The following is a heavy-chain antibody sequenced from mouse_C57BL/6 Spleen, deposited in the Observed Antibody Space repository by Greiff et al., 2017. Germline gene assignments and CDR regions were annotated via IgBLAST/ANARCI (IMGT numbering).Heavy chain of an antibody. CDR1: GYTFTDYY. Sequence: VQLQQSGPELVKPGASVKISCKASGYTFTDYYMNWVKQSHGKSLEWIGDINPNNGGTSYNQKFKGKATLTVDKSSSTAYMELRSLTSEDSAVYYCATYGGRDYFDYWGQGTTLTVSS. D-gene: IGHD1-1*02. CDR2: INPNNGGT. CDR3: ATYGGRDYFDY. J-gene: IGHJ2*01. V-gene: IGHV1-26*01.